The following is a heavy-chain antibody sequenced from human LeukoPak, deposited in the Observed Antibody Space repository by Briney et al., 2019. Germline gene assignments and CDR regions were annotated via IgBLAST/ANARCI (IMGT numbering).Heavy chain of an antibody. V-gene: IGHV6-1*01. CDR3: ARVITYDAFDM. Sequence: PSQTLSLTCAISGDSVSSNSAVWNWIRQSPSRGLEWLGRTYYRSKWSTDYAVSVRGRIIINPDTSKNHFSLQLNSVTPEHMAVYFCARVITYDAFDMWGQGTMVTVSS. D-gene: IGHD3-22*01. CDR1: GDSVSSNSAV. J-gene: IGHJ3*02. CDR2: TYYRSKWST.